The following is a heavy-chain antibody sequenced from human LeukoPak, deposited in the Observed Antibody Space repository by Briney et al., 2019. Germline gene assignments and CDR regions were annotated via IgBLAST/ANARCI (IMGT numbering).Heavy chain of an antibody. CDR1: GLTFSTYE. V-gene: IGHV3-48*03. J-gene: IGHJ4*02. Sequence: GGSLRLSCAASGLTFSTYEMNWVRQAPGKGLEWVSYISSSGSTTYYADSVKGRFTISRDNAENSLFLQMNSLRAEDTAVYYCAQLVGGIDFDFWGQGTLVTVPS. CDR3: AQLVGGIDFDF. CDR2: ISSSGSTT. D-gene: IGHD6-13*01.